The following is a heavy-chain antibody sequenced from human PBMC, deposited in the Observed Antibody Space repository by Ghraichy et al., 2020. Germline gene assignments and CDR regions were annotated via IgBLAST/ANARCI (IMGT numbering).Heavy chain of an antibody. CDR2: IYYSGST. CDR3: ARPRTTSSNMRLRGAFDI. V-gene: IGHV4-59*08. D-gene: IGHD6-6*01. Sequence: SETLSLTCTVSDGSISSYYWNWIRQSPGKGLEWIGYIYYSGSTNYNPSLKSRVTISIDTSKNQFSLKLTSVTAADTAVYYCARPRTTSSNMRLRGAFDIWGQGTMITVSS. J-gene: IGHJ3*02. CDR1: DGSISSYY.